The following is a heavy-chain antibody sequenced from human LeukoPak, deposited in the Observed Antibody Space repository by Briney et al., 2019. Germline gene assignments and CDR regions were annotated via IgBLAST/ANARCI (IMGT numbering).Heavy chain of an antibody. Sequence: SETLSLTCTVSGGSISSYYWSWIRQPPGKGLEWIGYIYYSGSTNYNPSLKSRVTISVDTSKNQFSLKLSSATAADTAVYYCARGGAAAGTFDYWGQGTLVTVSS. D-gene: IGHD6-13*01. CDR2: IYYSGST. V-gene: IGHV4-59*01. CDR3: ARGGAAAGTFDY. J-gene: IGHJ4*02. CDR1: GGSISSYY.